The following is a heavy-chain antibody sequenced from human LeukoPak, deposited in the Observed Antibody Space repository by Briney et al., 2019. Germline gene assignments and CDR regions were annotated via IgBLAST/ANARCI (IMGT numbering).Heavy chain of an antibody. CDR1: GGSISSYY. Sequence: PSETLSLTCTVSGGSISSYYWSWIRQPPGKGLEWIGEINHSGSTNYNPSLKSRVTISVDTSKNQFSLKLSSATAADTAVYYCARGLEAAAGNWFDPWGQGTLVTVSS. CDR2: INHSGST. J-gene: IGHJ5*02. V-gene: IGHV4-34*01. CDR3: ARGLEAAAGNWFDP. D-gene: IGHD6-13*01.